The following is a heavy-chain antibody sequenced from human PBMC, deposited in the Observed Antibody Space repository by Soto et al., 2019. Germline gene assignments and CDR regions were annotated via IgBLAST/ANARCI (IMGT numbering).Heavy chain of an antibody. CDR3: ARVTLADIVVVPAAIYYRDV. Sequence: SLRLSCAASGFTFSSYSMNWVRHAPGKGLEWVSYISSSSSTIYYADSVKGRFTISRDNAKNSLYLQMNSLRAEDTAVYYCARVTLADIVVVPAAIYYRDVGGKGTTVTV. V-gene: IGHV3-48*01. CDR2: ISSSSSTI. D-gene: IGHD2-2*01. CDR1: GFTFSSYS. J-gene: IGHJ6*03.